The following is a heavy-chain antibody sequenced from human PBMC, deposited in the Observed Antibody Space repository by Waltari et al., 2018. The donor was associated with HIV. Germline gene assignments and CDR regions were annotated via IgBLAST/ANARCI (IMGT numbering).Heavy chain of an antibody. CDR1: GFTLSSSG. J-gene: IGHJ3*02. CDR2: IWFHGNNK. D-gene: IGHD1-26*01. CDR3: VASWEPAGNDGLDI. V-gene: IGHV3-33*01. Sequence: QVQLVESGGGVVQPGKSLRLSCAAPGFTLSSSGMHWVRQAPGKGLEWVAVIWFHGNNKYYANSVKGRFTISRDNSKNTLYLQLNSLRAEDTGVYYCVASWEPAGNDGLDIWGQGTTVTVSS.